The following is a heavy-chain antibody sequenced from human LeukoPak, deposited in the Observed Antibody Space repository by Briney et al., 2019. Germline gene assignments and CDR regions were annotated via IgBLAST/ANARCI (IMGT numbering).Heavy chain of an antibody. J-gene: IGHJ5*02. CDR2: INAGNGNT. V-gene: IGHV1-3*01. CDR3: ARERGVMGWFDP. D-gene: IGHD2-21*01. CDR1: GYTFTGYA. Sequence: ASVKVSCKASGYTFTGYAMHWVRQAPGQRLEWMGWINAGNGNTKYSQKFQGRVTITRDTSASTAYMELSSLRSEDTAVYYCARERGVMGWFDPWGQGTLVTVSS.